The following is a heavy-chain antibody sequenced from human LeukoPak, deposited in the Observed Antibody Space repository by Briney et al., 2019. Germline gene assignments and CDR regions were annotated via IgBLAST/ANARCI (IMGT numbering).Heavy chain of an antibody. CDR1: GYSISSGYY. D-gene: IGHD6-13*01. V-gene: IGHV4-61*01. J-gene: IGHJ6*03. CDR2: IYYSGST. Sequence: PSETLSLTCTVSGYSISSGYYWSWIRQPPGKGLEWIGYIYYSGSTNYNPSLKSRVTISVDTSKNQFSLKLSSVTAADTAVYYCAREKGAAAGTRYYYYMDVWGKGTTVTISS. CDR3: AREKGAAAGTRYYYYMDV.